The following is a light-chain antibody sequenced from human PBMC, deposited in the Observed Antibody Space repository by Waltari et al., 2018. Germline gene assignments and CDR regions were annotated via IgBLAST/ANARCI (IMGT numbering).Light chain of an antibody. CDR1: QSISSW. V-gene: IGKV1-5*03. Sequence: DIQMTQSPSTLSASVGDRVTITCRASQSISSWLAWYQQKPGKAPKLLIYKASSLESGVPSRFSGSGSGTEFTLTISSLQPDDFVTYYCQQYNILGTFGQGTKVEIK. CDR3: QQYNILGT. CDR2: KAS. J-gene: IGKJ1*01.